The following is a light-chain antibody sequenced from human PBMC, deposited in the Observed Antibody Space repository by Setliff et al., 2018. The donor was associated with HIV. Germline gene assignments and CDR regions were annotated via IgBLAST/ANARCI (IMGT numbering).Light chain of an antibody. CDR2: DGS. CDR1: QYVSYS. V-gene: IGKV1-12*01. J-gene: IGKJ5*01. CDR3: QQANTFPIT. Sequence: DVQLTQSPSFVSASVGDRVTITCRADQYVSYSLAWYQQRPGKAPELLMYDGSNLQRGVPSRFSGERSGADFTLTINNLQPEDFATYFCQQANTFPITFGQGTRLEIK.